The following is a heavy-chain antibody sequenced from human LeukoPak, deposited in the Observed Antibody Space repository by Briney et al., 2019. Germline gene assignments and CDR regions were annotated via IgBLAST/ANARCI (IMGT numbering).Heavy chain of an antibody. D-gene: IGHD6-19*01. V-gene: IGHV1-69*05. CDR3: ARVYSSGWSPFDY. CDR1: GGTFSSYA. J-gene: IGHJ4*02. CDR2: IIPIFGTA. Sequence: GASVKVSCKASGGTFSSYAISWVRQAPGQGLEWMGGIIPIFGTANYAQKLQGRVTMTTDTSTSTAYMELRSLRSDDTAVYYCARVYSSGWSPFDYWGQGTLVTVSS.